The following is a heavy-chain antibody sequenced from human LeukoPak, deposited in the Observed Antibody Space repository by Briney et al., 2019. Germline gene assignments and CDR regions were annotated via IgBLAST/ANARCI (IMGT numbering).Heavy chain of an antibody. CDR2: IYTDGST. D-gene: IGHD2-8*01. J-gene: IGHJ4*02. V-gene: IGHV3-53*01. CDR1: GFSVSSTY. Sequence: GGSLRLSCAVSGFSVSSTYMSWVRQAPGKGLEWVSVIYTDGSTYYADSVTGRFTISRDNPKNTLYLQMNSLRAEDTAVYYCARDRGGYCPNGVCYAADYWGQGTLVTVSS. CDR3: ARDRGGYCPNGVCYAADY.